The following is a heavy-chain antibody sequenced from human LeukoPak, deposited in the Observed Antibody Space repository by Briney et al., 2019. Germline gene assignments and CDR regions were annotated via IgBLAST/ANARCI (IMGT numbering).Heavy chain of an antibody. J-gene: IGHJ4*02. D-gene: IGHD2-21*01. CDR1: GFTLSSYL. CDR3: ANLNLIPGEDYFDY. Sequence: GGALRHSRTVSGFTLSSYLMSSVRPAPGKGVEGVADINQGGSDKYYVDTVKGGFTLSRDNAKKALYLQMNSLRAEDTAVYYCANLNLIPGEDYFDYWGQGTLVSVSS. CDR2: INQGGSDK. V-gene: IGHV3-7*01.